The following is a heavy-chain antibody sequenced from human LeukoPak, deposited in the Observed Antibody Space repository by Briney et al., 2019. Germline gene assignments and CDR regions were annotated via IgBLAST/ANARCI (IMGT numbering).Heavy chain of an antibody. CDR3: ARLQYGSNQPYIDY. CDR1: GGSISSYY. CDR2: IYYSGST. J-gene: IGHJ4*02. Sequence: WETLSLTCTVSGGSISSYYWSWIRQPPGKGLEWIGYIYYSGSTNYNPSLKSRVTISVDTSKNQFSLKLSSVTAADTAVYYCARLQYGSNQPYIDYWGQGTLVTVSS. V-gene: IGHV4-59*01. D-gene: IGHD3-10*01.